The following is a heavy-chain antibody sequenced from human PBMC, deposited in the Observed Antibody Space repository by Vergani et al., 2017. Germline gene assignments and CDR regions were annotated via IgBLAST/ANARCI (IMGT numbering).Heavy chain of an antibody. CDR3: ARLGYCSSTTCRQAFDI. V-gene: IGHV3-72*01. J-gene: IGHJ3*02. Sequence: EVQLVESGGGLVQPGGSLRLSCAASGFTFSDHYMDWVRQAPGKGLEWVGRTRNKANSYTTEYAASVKGRFTISRDDSKNSLYLKMNSLKIEDTAVYYCARLGYCSSTTCRQAFDIWGQGTMVTVS. D-gene: IGHD2-2*01. CDR1: GFTFSDHY. CDR2: TRNKANSYTT.